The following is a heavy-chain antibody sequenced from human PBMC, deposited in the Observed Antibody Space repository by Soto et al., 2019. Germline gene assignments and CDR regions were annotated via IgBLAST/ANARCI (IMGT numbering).Heavy chain of an antibody. CDR3: ARDRVVAATKIFDP. D-gene: IGHD2-15*01. J-gene: IGHJ5*02. CDR1: GYTFTSYG. V-gene: IGHV1-18*01. CDR2: ISAYNGNT. Sequence: ASVKVSFKAPGYTFTSYGISWVLQAPGQGLEWMGWISAYNGNTNYAQKLQGRVTMTTDTSTSTAYMELRSLRSDDTAVYYCARDRVVAATKIFDPWGQGTLVTVSS.